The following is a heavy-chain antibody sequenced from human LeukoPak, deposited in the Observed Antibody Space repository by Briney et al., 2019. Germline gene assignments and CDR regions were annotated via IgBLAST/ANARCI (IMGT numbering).Heavy chain of an antibody. Sequence: PSETLSLTCTVSGGSISSYYWSWIRQPPGKGLEWIGYIYHSGSTMYNPSLKSRVTISVDTSKNQFSLKLNSVTAADTAVYYCARDSDSNAYGGFDHWGQGTLVTVSS. CDR3: ARDSDSNAYGGFDH. J-gene: IGHJ4*02. V-gene: IGHV4-59*12. CDR1: GGSISSYY. CDR2: IYHSGST. D-gene: IGHD3-22*01.